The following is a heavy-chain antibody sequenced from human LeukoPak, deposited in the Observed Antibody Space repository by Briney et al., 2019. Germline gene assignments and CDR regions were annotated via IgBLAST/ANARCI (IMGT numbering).Heavy chain of an antibody. CDR1: GASISSFY. V-gene: IGHV4-4*07. CDR3: AREIIRGSDYEANFDY. CDR2: IYNSGTT. D-gene: IGHD1-26*01. Sequence: KASETLSLTCTVSGASISSFYWTWIRQPAGKGLEWIGRIYNSGTTNNNPSLKSRVTMSLDTSNNQFSLRLSSVTAADTAVYYCAREIIRGSDYEANFDYWGRGTLVTVSA. J-gene: IGHJ4*02.